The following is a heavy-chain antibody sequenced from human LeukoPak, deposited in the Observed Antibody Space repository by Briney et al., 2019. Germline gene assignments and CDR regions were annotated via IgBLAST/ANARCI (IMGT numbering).Heavy chain of an antibody. CDR2: IISSGSYI. J-gene: IGHJ4*02. V-gene: IGHV3-21*01. Sequence: GGSLRLSCAASGFTFSSYTMNWVRQAPGKGLEWVSSIISSGSYIYYADSVKGRFTISRDNAKNSLYLQMNSLRAEDTAVYYCASLVLRYFDWLSHWGQGTLVTVSS. CDR1: GFTFSSYT. D-gene: IGHD3-9*01. CDR3: ASLVLRYFDWLSH.